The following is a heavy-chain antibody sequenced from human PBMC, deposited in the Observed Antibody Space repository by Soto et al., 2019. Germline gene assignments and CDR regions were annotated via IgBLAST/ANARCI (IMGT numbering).Heavy chain of an antibody. V-gene: IGHV1-8*01. CDR3: AGGIKCGGYSRWFDP. D-gene: IGHD5-12*01. J-gene: IGHJ5*02. CDR2: MNPNSGNT. Sequence: QVQLVQSGAEVKKPGASVKVSCKASGYTFTSYDINWVRQATGQGLEYLGWMNPNSGNTAYVQKFQGRVTMTWDTSITTDYMELSSLRSEETAVYFGAGGIKCGGYSRWFDPWGQGTLVTVSS. CDR1: GYTFTSYD.